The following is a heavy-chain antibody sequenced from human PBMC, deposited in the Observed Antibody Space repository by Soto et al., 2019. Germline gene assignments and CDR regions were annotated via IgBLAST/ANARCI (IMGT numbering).Heavy chain of an antibody. CDR2: IKQDESEK. V-gene: IGHV3-7*03. J-gene: IGHJ4*02. D-gene: IGHD1-26*01. CDR3: ASDRFRGTYYLRGVTYFFEE. CDR1: GLTFTDYW. Sequence: GGSLRLSCVTYGLTFTDYWMSWVRQAPGKGLEWVANIKQDESEKNYLDSVKGRFTISRDNAKNSLYLQMNSLRAEYTAVYYCASDRFRGTYYLRGVTYFFEEWGQGAPVTVSS.